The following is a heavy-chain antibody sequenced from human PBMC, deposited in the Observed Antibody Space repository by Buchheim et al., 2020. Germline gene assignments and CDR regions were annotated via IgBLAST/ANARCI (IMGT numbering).Heavy chain of an antibody. Sequence: EVQLVQSGGGLVQPGGSLRLSCAASGFTFSKYWMSWVRQAPGKGLEWVANINLDGSKTYYVDSVKGRFTISRDNAKNSLDLLMHSLRAEDTAVYFCAREGSGFMGWGQGTL. D-gene: IGHD5-12*01. V-gene: IGHV3-7*01. CDR1: GFTFSKYW. CDR3: AREGSGFMG. CDR2: INLDGSKT. J-gene: IGHJ4*02.